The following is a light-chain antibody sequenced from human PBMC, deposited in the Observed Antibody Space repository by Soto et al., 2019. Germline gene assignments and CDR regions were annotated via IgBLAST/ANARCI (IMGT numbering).Light chain of an antibody. J-gene: IGKJ4*01. V-gene: IGKV4-1*01. CDR3: QQYYSTPPT. CDR1: QSLLYSSNNRNY. CDR2: WAS. Sequence: TVITQCRDSLAVSLGERATINCKSSQSLLYSSNNRNYLAWFQQKPGQPPNLLIYWASTRESGVPDRFSGSGSGTDFTLTISSLQAEDVAAYYCQQYYSTPPTLGGGTKVDIK.